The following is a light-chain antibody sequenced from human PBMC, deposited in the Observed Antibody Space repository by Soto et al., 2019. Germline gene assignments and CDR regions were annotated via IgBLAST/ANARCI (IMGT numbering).Light chain of an antibody. J-gene: IGKJ4*01. CDR3: QQLNNYPLT. CDR2: AAS. CDR1: QGISSY. V-gene: IGKV1-9*01. Sequence: DIQLTQSPSFLSASVGDRVTMTCRASQGISSYLAWYQQKPGKAPNLLIYAASTLQSGVPSRFSGSGSGTEFTLTISSLQPEDIATYYCQQLNNYPLTFGGGTKVDIK.